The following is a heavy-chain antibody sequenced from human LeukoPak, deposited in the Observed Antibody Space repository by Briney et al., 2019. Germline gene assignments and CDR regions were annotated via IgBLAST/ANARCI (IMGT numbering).Heavy chain of an antibody. CDR2: IYYSGST. V-gene: IGHV4-59*01. Sequence: PSETLSLTCTVSGDSISSYYWNWIRQPPGKGLEWIGYIYYSGSTNYNPSLKSRVTISVDTSKNQFSLKLSSVTAADTAVYYCARGGQQLPPFQHWGQGTLVTVSS. CDR1: GDSISSYY. J-gene: IGHJ1*01. D-gene: IGHD6-13*01. CDR3: ARGGQQLPPFQH.